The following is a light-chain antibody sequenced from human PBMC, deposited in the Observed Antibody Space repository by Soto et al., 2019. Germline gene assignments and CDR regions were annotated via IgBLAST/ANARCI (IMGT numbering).Light chain of an antibody. Sequence: EIVMTQSPATLSVSPGGRATLSCRASQTLSNSFIAWYQQKPGQAPRLLIYDASNRATGIPARFSGSGSGTDFTLTISSLEPEDFAVYYCQQRSNWPITFGQGTRLEIK. CDR3: QQRSNWPIT. CDR1: QTLSNSF. V-gene: IGKV3-11*01. J-gene: IGKJ5*01. CDR2: DAS.